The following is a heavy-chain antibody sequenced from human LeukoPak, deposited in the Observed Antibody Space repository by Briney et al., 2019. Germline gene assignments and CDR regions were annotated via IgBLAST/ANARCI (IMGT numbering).Heavy chain of an antibody. CDR1: GGSFSDYY. CDR2: INHCGST. D-gene: IGHD3-22*01. J-gene: IGHJ5*02. CDR3: ARWSSNYYDSSGRRFDP. Sequence: PSETLSLTCAVYGGSFSDYYWSWIRQPPGKGLEWIGEINHCGSTNYNPSLKSRVTISIDTSKNQFSLKLSSVTAADTAVYYCARWSSNYYDSSGRRFDPWGQGTLVTVSS. V-gene: IGHV4-34*01.